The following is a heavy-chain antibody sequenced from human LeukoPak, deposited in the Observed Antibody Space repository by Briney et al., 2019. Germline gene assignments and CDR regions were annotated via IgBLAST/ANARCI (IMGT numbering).Heavy chain of an antibody. V-gene: IGHV3-11*04. D-gene: IGHD3-22*01. CDR3: ARDRFDNRRGGAGYFDL. J-gene: IGHJ2*01. CDR2: ITGLSRTI. CDR1: GFTFGDSY. Sequence: GGSLRLSRAASGFTFGDSYMAWIRQTPGKGLEWISYITGLSRTIYYADSVRGRFTISRDNGKNSLYLQMNSLRAEDTAVYYCARDRFDNRRGGAGYFDLWGRGTLVAVSS.